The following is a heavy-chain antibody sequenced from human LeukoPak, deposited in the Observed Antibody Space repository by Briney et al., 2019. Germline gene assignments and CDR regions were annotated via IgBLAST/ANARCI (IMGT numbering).Heavy chain of an antibody. CDR3: ARNYYQYSSSTAYGY. J-gene: IGHJ4*02. D-gene: IGHD6-6*01. CDR2: IYYSGST. CDR1: GGSISSSSYY. V-gene: IGHV4-39*01. Sequence: SETLSLTCTVSGGSISSSSYYWGWIRQPPGKGLEWLRSIYYSGSTYYNPSLRSRVTISVDMSKNQFSLKLRSVTAADTAVYYCARNYYQYSSSTAYGYWGQGTLVTVSS.